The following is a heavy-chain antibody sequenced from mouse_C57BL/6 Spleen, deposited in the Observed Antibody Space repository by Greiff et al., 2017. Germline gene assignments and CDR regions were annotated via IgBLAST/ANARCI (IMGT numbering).Heavy chain of an antibody. CDR3: ARGLYYYGSSPFAY. V-gene: IGHV1-7*01. J-gene: IGHJ3*01. CDR2: INPRGGYT. Sequence: QVQLQQSGAELAKPGASVKLSCRASGSPFPGSGLPGLKQRPERGLEGIGYINPRGGYTKYNQKFKDKATLPSDKSSSTAYMQLSSLTYEDSAVYYCARGLYYYGSSPFAYWGQGTLVTVSA. D-gene: IGHD1-1*01. CDR1: GSPFPGSG.